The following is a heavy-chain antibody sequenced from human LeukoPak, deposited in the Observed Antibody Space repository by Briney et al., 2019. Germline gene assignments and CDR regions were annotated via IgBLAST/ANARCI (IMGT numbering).Heavy chain of an antibody. CDR1: GGSISSGGYP. D-gene: IGHD3-22*01. J-gene: IGHJ4*02. Sequence: SETLSLTCAVSGGSISSGGYPWSWIRQPPGKGLEWIGYIYYSGSTYYNPSLKSRVTISVDTSKNQFSLKLSSVTAADTAVYYCARTALGGTSGYYLGVFDYWGQGTLVTVSS. V-gene: IGHV4-30-4*07. CDR2: IYYSGST. CDR3: ARTALGGTSGYYLGVFDY.